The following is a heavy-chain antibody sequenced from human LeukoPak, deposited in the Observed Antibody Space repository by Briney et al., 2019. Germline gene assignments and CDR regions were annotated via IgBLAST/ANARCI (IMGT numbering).Heavy chain of an antibody. J-gene: IGHJ4*02. Sequence: PGGSLRLSCAASGFTVSSNYMSWVRQAPGKGLEWVSVIYSGGSTYYADSVKGRFTISRDNSKNTLYLQMNSLRAEDTAVYYCARDWDGIGYSYGHRVYWGQGTLVTVSS. CDR3: ARDWDGIGYSYGHRVY. CDR1: GFTVSSNY. D-gene: IGHD5-18*01. CDR2: IYSGGST. V-gene: IGHV3-53*01.